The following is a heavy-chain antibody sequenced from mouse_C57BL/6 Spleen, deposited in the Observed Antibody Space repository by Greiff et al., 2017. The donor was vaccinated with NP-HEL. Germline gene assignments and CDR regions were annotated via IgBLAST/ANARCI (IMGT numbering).Heavy chain of an antibody. Sequence: EVQRVESGGGLVKPGGSLKLSCAASGFTFSSYTMSWVRQTPEKRLEWVATISGGGGNTYYPDSVKGRFTISRDNAKNTLYLQMSSLRSEDTALYYCARRGTGTFYFDYWGQGTTLTVSS. CDR2: ISGGGGNT. CDR1: GFTFSSYT. J-gene: IGHJ2*01. D-gene: IGHD4-1*01. CDR3: ARRGTGTFYFDY. V-gene: IGHV5-9*01.